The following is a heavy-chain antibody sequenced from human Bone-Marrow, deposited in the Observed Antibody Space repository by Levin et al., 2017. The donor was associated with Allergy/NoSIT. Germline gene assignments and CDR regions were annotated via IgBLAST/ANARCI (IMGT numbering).Heavy chain of an antibody. V-gene: IGHV4-31*03. CDR3: AREDGSTFDS. Sequence: SCTVSGASISGGGYHWSWIRQHAGKGLEWIGYIYDSGSTYYNPSLKSRVMISVDTSKNQFSLKVSSTTAADTAVYYCAREDGSTFDSWGQGTLVTVSS. J-gene: IGHJ4*02. D-gene: IGHD2-2*03. CDR1: GASISGGGYH. CDR2: IYDSGST.